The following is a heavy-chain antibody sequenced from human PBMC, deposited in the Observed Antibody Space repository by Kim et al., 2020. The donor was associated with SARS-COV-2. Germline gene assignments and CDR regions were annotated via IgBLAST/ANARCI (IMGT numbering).Heavy chain of an antibody. CDR2: IYYSGST. CDR3: ARDSSSPVPED. Sequence: SETLSLTCTVSGGSISSGGYYWSWIRQHPGKGREWIGYIYYSGSTYYNPSLKSRVTITVDTSKNQFSLKLSSVTAADTAVYYCARDSSSPVPEDWGQGTLVTVSS. D-gene: IGHD6-6*01. V-gene: IGHV4-31*03. J-gene: IGHJ4*02. CDR1: GGSISSGGYY.